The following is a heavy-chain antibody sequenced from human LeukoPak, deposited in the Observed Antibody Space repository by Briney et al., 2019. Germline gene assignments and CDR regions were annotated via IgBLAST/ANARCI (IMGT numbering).Heavy chain of an antibody. D-gene: IGHD2-15*01. V-gene: IGHV3-73*01. Sequence: GRSLRLSCAASGFDFSGFYMHWVRRASGRGLEWVGLIRSKPSSYTTVYAASVKGRFTISRDDSKNTAYLQMNSLKAEDTAVYYCIRQECSGGSCSYVDYWGQGTLVTVSS. J-gene: IGHJ4*02. CDR3: IRQECSGGSCSYVDY. CDR2: IRSKPSSYTT. CDR1: GFDFSGFY.